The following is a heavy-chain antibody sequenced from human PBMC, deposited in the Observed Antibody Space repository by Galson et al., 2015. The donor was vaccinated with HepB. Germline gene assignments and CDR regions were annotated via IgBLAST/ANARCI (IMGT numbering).Heavy chain of an antibody. V-gene: IGHV3-30*04. CDR2: ISHDGKHQ. Sequence: SLRLSCAASGFSFNDSALHWVRQGPGKGPEWVALISHDGKHQYYAHSLRGRFTISRDISKNTLSLQMNSLRVEDTGIYYCARDPHDTEGYYMTFGHWGQGTLVTVSS. D-gene: IGHD1-26*01. J-gene: IGHJ4*02. CDR1: GFSFNDSA. CDR3: ARDPHDTEGYYMTFGH.